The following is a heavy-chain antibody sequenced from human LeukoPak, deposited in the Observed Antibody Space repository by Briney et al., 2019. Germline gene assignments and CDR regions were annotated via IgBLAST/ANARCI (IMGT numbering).Heavy chain of an antibody. CDR3: ARDKLHGPTLLDY. Sequence: PGGSLRLSCTASGFTFSTYWMSWVRQAPGKGPEGVANIKQDGSEKYYVDSVKGRFTISRDNAKNSLYLQMDSLRADDTAVYYCARDKLHGPTLLDYWGQGTLVTVSS. CDR1: GFTFSTYW. D-gene: IGHD2-21*01. V-gene: IGHV3-7*01. CDR2: IKQDGSEK. J-gene: IGHJ4*02.